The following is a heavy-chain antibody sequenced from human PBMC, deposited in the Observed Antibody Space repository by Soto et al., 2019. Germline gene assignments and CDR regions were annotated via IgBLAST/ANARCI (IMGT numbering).Heavy chain of an antibody. CDR3: TTDGGYDWLNFDY. D-gene: IGHD5-12*01. Sequence: GGSLRLSCAASGFTFSNAWMSWVRQAPGKGLEWVGRIKSKTDGGTTDYAAPVKGKFTISRDDSKNTLYLQMNSLKTEDTAVYYCTTDGGYDWLNFDYWGQGTLVTVSS. CDR2: IKSKTDGGTT. V-gene: IGHV3-15*01. CDR1: GFTFSNAW. J-gene: IGHJ4*02.